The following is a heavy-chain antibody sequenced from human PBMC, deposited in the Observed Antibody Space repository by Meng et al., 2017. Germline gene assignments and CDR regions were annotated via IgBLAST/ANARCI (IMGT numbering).Heavy chain of an antibody. CDR2: INHSGST. CDR1: GGSFSGYY. CDR3: ARGVPHSSLITMVRGVIRRHNWFDP. Sequence: SETLSLTCAVYGGSFSGYYWSWIRQPPGKGLEWIGEINHSGSTNYNPSLKSRVTISVDTSKNQFSLKLSSVTAADTAVYYCARGVPHSSLITMVRGVIRRHNWFDPWGQGTLVTVSS. V-gene: IGHV4-34*01. J-gene: IGHJ5*02. D-gene: IGHD3-10*01.